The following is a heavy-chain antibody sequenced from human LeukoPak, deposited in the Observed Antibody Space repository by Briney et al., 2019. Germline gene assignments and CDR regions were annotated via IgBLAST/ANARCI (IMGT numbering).Heavy chain of an antibody. CDR2: IGSSDSTT. CDR1: GFTFTSYW. CDR3: ARETRGHYYDSSGPDH. Sequence: GGSLRLSCAASGFTFTSYWMTWVRQAPGKGLEWVSYIGSSDSTTHYADSVKGRFTISRDNAKNSLYLQMNSLRVEDMGVYYCARETRGHYYDSSGPDHWGQGTLVTVSS. J-gene: IGHJ5*02. V-gene: IGHV3-48*04. D-gene: IGHD3-22*01.